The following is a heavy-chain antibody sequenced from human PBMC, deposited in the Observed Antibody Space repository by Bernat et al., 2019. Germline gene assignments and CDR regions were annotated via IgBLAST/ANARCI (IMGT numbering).Heavy chain of an antibody. CDR1: RGSISRGGYY. CDR3: ARVGQDFRASGLDV. CDR2: IHYSGST. Sequence: QVQLQESGPGLVNPSQTLSLTCTVSRGSISRGGYYWSWIHQHPGKALDWIGYIHYSGSTDYNPSLKSRVTISVDTSKNQFSLKLRSVIAADTAVYYCARVGQDFRASGLDVWGQGTLVTVSS. V-gene: IGHV4-31*03. D-gene: IGHD2/OR15-2a*01. J-gene: IGHJ6*02.